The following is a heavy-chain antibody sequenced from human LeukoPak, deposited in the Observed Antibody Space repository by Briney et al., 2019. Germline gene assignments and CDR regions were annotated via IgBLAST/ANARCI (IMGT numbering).Heavy chain of an antibody. CDR2: IYSSGET. CDR3: AGESPHTPDPYFHY. V-gene: IGHV4-39*02. D-gene: IGHD1-14*01. CDR1: RDSIRGSSSY. J-gene: IGHJ4*02. Sequence: KSSETLSLTCAVSRDSIRGSSSYWAWIRQPPGKGLEWIAGIYSSGETYYNPSLKSRVTISGDTSRNQISLKLNSVSATDTAMYYCAGESPHTPDPYFHYWGQGTLVTVSS.